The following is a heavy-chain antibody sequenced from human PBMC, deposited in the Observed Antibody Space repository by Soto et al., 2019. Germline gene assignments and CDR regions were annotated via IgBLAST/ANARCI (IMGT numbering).Heavy chain of an antibody. CDR2: IYYSAST. V-gene: IGHV4-59*08. J-gene: IGHJ4*02. Sequence: QVQLQESGPGLVKPSETLSLTCTVSGGSISTYYWSWIRQPPGKGLEWIGYIYYSASTNYNPSLKSRVTISVDTSKNQFSLRLRSVTAADTAIYYCARHQPRTTPGVFYFDYWGQGTLVTVSS. CDR1: GGSISTYY. CDR3: ARHQPRTTPGVFYFDY. D-gene: IGHD1-1*01.